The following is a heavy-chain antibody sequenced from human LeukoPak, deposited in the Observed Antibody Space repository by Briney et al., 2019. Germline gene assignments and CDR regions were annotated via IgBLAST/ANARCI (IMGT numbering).Heavy chain of an antibody. D-gene: IGHD1-26*01. CDR3: VRDLGGRSGH. CDR2: INEDGSTT. Sequence: PGGSLRLSCAASGFTFSSNWMHWVRQAPGKGLVWVSRINEDGSTTNYADSVKGRSTILRDNAKNTLYLQTNSLRAEDTAVYYCVRDLGGRSGHWGQGTLVTVSS. CDR1: GFTFSSNW. J-gene: IGHJ4*02. V-gene: IGHV3-74*01.